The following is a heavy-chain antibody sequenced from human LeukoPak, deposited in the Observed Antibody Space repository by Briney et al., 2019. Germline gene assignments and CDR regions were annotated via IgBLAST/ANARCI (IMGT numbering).Heavy chain of an antibody. Sequence: GGSLRLSCAASGFTFSSYGMHWVRQAPGKWLEWVAFIRYDGSNKYYADSVKGRFTISRDNSKNTLYLQMNSLRAEDTAVYYCAKAGGYYYYMDVWGKGTTVTVSS. CDR1: GFTFSSYG. CDR2: IRYDGSNK. J-gene: IGHJ6*03. CDR3: AKAGGYYYYMDV. V-gene: IGHV3-30*02. D-gene: IGHD2-15*01.